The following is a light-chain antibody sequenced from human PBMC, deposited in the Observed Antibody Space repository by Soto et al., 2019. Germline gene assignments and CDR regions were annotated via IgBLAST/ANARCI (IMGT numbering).Light chain of an antibody. V-gene: IGKV3-20*01. Sequence: EIVLTQSPGTLSLSPGERATLSCRASQYVSSSYLAWYQQKPGHAPRLLIYAASSRATGIPDRFSGSGSGTDFTLTISRLEPEDFAVYYCQQHGTSPGTFGQGTKVEIK. CDR1: QYVSSSY. CDR3: QQHGTSPGT. CDR2: AAS. J-gene: IGKJ1*01.